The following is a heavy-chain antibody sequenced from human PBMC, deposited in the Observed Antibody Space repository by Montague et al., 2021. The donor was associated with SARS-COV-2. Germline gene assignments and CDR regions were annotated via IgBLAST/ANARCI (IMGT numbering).Heavy chain of an antibody. CDR3: VRPLWFGDSDYYFES. V-gene: IGHV3-74*01. D-gene: IGHD3-10*01. J-gene: IGHJ4*02. CDR2: IRPDGTST. CDR1: GFTFRSYW. Sequence: SLRLSCAASGFTFRSYWMHWVRQVPGRGLVWVSRIRPDGTSTHYXXSLKGRFIISRDNAKNTLFLEMTNLRVDDTAIYFCVRPLWFGDSDYYFESWGQGTLVSVSS.